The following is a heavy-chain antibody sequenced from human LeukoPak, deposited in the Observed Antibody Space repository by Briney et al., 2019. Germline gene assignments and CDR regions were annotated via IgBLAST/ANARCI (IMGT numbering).Heavy chain of an antibody. V-gene: IGHV3-30*18. CDR3: AKHQKSNGGPAVYYYYYGMDV. J-gene: IGHJ6*02. CDR1: GFTFSSYG. Sequence: GGSLRLSCAASGFTFSSYGMHWVRQAPGKGLEWVAVISYDGSNKYYADSVKGRFTISRDNSKNTLYLQMNSLRAEDTAVYYCAKHQKSNGGPAVYYYYYGMDVWGQGTTVTVSS. D-gene: IGHD7-27*01. CDR2: ISYDGSNK.